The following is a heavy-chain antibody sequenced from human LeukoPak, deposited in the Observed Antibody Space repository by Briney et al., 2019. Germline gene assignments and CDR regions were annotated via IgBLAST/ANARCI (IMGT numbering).Heavy chain of an antibody. J-gene: IGHJ4*02. CDR3: ARELGTRGWYTADY. D-gene: IGHD6-19*01. Sequence: PGGSLRPSCAASGFTFSFYALSWVRQAPGKGLGWISAINTAGRPYYADSVGGLFTITRDNSKVTVYLQMDSLRAEDRAVYYGARELGTRGWYTADYWGQGTLVIVSS. V-gene: IGHV3-23*01. CDR1: GFTFSFYA. CDR2: INTAGRP.